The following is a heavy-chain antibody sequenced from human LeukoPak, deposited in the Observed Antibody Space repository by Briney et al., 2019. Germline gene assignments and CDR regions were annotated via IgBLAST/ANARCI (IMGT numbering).Heavy chain of an antibody. D-gene: IGHD4-23*01. Sequence: ASVKVSCKASGYTFTSYGISWLRQAPGQGLEWMGWICAYNPNTNFAQNLQGRVTMTTDTSTSTAYMELRSLRSDDTAVYYCARGGAEYGGKFTNLYWGQGTLVTVSS. V-gene: IGHV1-18*01. CDR3: ARGGAEYGGKFTNLY. CDR2: ICAYNPNT. CDR1: GYTFTSYG. J-gene: IGHJ4*02.